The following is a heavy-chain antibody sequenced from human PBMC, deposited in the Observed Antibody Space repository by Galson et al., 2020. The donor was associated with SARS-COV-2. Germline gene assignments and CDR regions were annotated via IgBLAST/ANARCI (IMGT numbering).Heavy chain of an antibody. CDR3: ARSDWLDELKGTFDI. CDR2: IHHSGST. Sequence: ASETLSLTCTVSGGSISRGIDYWTWIRQHPGKGLEWIGYIHHSGSTHYNPSLKSRLTIAIDTSKNQFSLKLTSVTAADTAMYYCARSDWLDELKGTFDIWGQGAMVTVSS. J-gene: IGHJ3*02. CDR1: GGSISRGIDY. D-gene: IGHD3-9*01. V-gene: IGHV4-31*03.